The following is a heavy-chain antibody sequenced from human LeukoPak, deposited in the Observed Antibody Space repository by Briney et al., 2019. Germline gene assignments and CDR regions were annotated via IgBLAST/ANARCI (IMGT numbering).Heavy chain of an antibody. CDR2: IYYSGST. D-gene: IGHD2-8*01. Sequence: SETLSLTCTVSGGSISSYYWGWIRQPPGKGLEWIGSIYYSGSTYYNPSLKSRVTISVDTSKNQFSLKLSSVTAADTAVYYCARDRRGMDYYYYGMDVWGQGTTVTVSS. J-gene: IGHJ6*02. CDR3: ARDRRGMDYYYYGMDV. CDR1: GGSISSYY. V-gene: IGHV4-39*07.